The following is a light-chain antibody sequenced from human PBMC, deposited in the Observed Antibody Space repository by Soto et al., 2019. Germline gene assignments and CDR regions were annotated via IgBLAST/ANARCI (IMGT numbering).Light chain of an antibody. J-gene: IGKJ1*01. CDR2: GAS. Sequence: DIVLTQSPGPLSLSPGERATLSCRSSQSVSSSYLAWYQQKPGQAPRLLIYGASSRATGIPDRFSGSGSGTDFTLTISRLEPEDVAVYYCQQYGSSPTTFGQGTKVDIK. CDR3: QQYGSSPTT. V-gene: IGKV3-20*01. CDR1: QSVSSSY.